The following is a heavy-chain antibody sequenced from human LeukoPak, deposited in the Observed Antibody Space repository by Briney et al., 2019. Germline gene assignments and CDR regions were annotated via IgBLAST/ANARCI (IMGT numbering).Heavy chain of an antibody. D-gene: IGHD2-15*01. J-gene: IGHJ4*02. CDR3: ARVVGGSPDY. V-gene: IGHV6-1*01. CDR1: GDSVSTNSAA. Sequence: SQTLSLTCVISGDSVSTNSAAWTWIRQSPSRGLEWLGRTYYKSQWYYDYPESLKSRITINPDTSKNQFSLQLNSGTPEDTAVYYCARVVGGSPDYWGQGTLVTVSS. CDR2: TYYKSQWYY.